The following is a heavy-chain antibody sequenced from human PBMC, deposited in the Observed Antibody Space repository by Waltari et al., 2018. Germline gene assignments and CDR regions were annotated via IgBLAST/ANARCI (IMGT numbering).Heavy chain of an antibody. CDR1: GFIFSRDW. V-gene: IGHV3-7*01. D-gene: IGHD1-26*01. J-gene: IGHJ4*02. Sequence: EVQLVESGGGCVQPGGSLSLSWEPPGFIFSRDWMAWVRQAPGKGLEWVAHIKEDGTMTFYVDSVKGRFTIFKDDAKNTVFLQMSSLRVEDTAIYYCVRAGWELDYWGQGALVTVSS. CDR2: IKEDGTMT. CDR3: VRAGWELDY.